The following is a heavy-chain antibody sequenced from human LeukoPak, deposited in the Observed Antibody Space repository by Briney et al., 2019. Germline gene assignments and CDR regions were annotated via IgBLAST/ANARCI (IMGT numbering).Heavy chain of an antibody. CDR3: ARESGITTAFDY. CDR2: IYSGGST. V-gene: IGHV3-66*02. J-gene: IGHJ4*02. Sequence: GGSLRLSCAASGFTVSSNYMSWVRQAPGKGLEWVSVIYSGGSTYYADSEKGRFTISRDNSKNTLYLQMNSLRAEDTAVYYCARESGITTAFDYWGQGTLVTVSS. CDR1: GFTVSSNY. D-gene: IGHD3-10*01.